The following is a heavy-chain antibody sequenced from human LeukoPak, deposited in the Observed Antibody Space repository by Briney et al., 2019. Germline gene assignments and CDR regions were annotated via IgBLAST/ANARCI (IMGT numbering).Heavy chain of an antibody. CDR1: GGSISSYY. Sequence: SETLSLTCTVSGGSISSYYWSWIRQPPGKGLEWIGYIYYSGSTNYNPSLKSRVTISVDTSKNQFSLKLSSVTAADTAVYYCARVILGRPSHYYGSGSYYNAGWFDPWGQGTLVTVSS. D-gene: IGHD3-10*01. V-gene: IGHV4-59*01. J-gene: IGHJ5*02. CDR2: IYYSGST. CDR3: ARVILGRPSHYYGSGSYYNAGWFDP.